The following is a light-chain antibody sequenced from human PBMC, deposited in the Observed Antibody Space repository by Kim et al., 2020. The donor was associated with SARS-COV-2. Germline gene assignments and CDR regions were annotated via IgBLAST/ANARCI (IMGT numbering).Light chain of an antibody. CDR1: KLGDKY. V-gene: IGLV3-1*01. Sequence: SYELTQPPSVSVSPGQTASITCSGDKLGDKYACWYQQKPGQSPVLVIYQDSKRPSGIPERFSGSNSGNTATLTIRGTQAMDEADYYCQAWDSSTACVVFG. J-gene: IGLJ2*01. CDR3: QAWDSSTACVV. CDR2: QDS.